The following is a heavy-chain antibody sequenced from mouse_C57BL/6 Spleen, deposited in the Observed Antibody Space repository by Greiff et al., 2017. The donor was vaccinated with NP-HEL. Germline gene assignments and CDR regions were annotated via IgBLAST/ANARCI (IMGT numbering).Heavy chain of an antibody. Sequence: EVNVVESEGGLVQPGSSMKLSCTASGFTFSDYYMAWVRQVPEKGLEWVANINYDGSSTYYLDSLKSRFIISRDNAKNILYLQMSSLKSEDTATYYCARGDGSSFDYWGQGTTLTVSS. CDR2: INYDGSST. V-gene: IGHV5-16*01. D-gene: IGHD1-1*01. J-gene: IGHJ2*01. CDR3: ARGDGSSFDY. CDR1: GFTFSDYY.